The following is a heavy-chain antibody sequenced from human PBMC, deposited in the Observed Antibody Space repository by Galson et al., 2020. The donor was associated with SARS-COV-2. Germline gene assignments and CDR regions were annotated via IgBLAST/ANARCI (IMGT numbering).Heavy chain of an antibody. V-gene: IGHV3-30*04. CDR1: GFTFSSYA. CDR2: ISYDGSNK. J-gene: IGHJ6*02. D-gene: IGHD2-8*01. Sequence: GGSLRLSCAASGFTFSSYAMHWVRQAPGKGLEWVAVISYDGSNKYYADSVKGRFTISRDNSKNTLYLQMNSLRAEDTAVYYCARDSTENGPLNYYYYGMDVWGQGTTVTVSS. CDR3: ARDSTENGPLNYYYYGMDV.